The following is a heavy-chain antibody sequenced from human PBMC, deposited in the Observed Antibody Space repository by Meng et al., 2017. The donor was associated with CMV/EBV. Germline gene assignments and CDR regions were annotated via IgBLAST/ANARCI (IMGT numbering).Heavy chain of an antibody. CDR1: GYTFTSYG. V-gene: IGHV1-2*02. CDR2: ISAYSGGT. Sequence: ASVKVSCKASGYTFTSYGISWVRQAPGQGLEWMGWISAYSGGTNYAQKFQGRVTMTRDTSISTAYMELSRLRSDDTAVYYCARDHGGVVPAYWFDPWGQGTLVTVSS. J-gene: IGHJ5*02. CDR3: ARDHGGVVPAYWFDP. D-gene: IGHD2-2*01.